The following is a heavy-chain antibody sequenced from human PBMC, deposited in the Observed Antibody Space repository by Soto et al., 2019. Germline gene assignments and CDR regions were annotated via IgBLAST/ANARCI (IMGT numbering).Heavy chain of an antibody. V-gene: IGHV3-23*01. CDR2: ISGSGGST. Sequence: EVQLLESGGGLVQPGGSLRLSCAASGFTFSSYAMSWVRQAPGKGLEWVSAISGSGGSTYYADSVKGRFTISRDNSNNTQDLQMISLRAEDTAVYYCAKEGSDYDILTGYYNGLNWFDPWGQGTLVTVSS. J-gene: IGHJ5*02. D-gene: IGHD3-9*01. CDR1: GFTFSSYA. CDR3: AKEGSDYDILTGYYNGLNWFDP.